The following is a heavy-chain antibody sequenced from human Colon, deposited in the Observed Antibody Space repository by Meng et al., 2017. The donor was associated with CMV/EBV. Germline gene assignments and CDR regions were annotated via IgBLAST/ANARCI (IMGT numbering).Heavy chain of an antibody. D-gene: IGHD2-15*01. V-gene: IGHV3-21*06. CDR3: ARPLSPRSAYSALLAF. Sequence: GESLKISCAGSGFIFSSYGMNWVRQAPGKGLEWVSSITTANVYKSYAESVKGRFTISRDDAKSSLFLQMDSLRVDDTAVYYCARPLSPRSAYSALLAFWGQGTLVTVSS. CDR2: ITTANVYK. CDR1: GFIFSSYG. J-gene: IGHJ4*02.